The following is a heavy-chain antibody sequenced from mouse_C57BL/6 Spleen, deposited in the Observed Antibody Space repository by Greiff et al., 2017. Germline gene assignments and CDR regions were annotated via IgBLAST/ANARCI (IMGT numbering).Heavy chain of an antibody. D-gene: IGHD2-3*01. J-gene: IGHJ4*01. CDR3: ARWLLYYEMDE. V-gene: IGHV1-55*01. CDR2: IYPGSGST. CDR1: GYTFTSYW. Sequence: QVQLQQPGAELVEPGASVKMSCKASGYTFTSYWITWVKQRPGQGLEWIGDIYPGSGSTNYNEKFKSQATLTVDTSSSTTYMQLSNLTSEDSAVYYCARWLLYYEMDEWGQGTSGNGSS.